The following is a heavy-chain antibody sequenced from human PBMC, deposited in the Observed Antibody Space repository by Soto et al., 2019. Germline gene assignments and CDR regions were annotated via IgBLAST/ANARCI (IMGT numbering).Heavy chain of an antibody. D-gene: IGHD4-17*01. CDR3: ARANDYGDYVSDY. CDR1: GFTFSSYA. Sequence: QVQLVESGGGVVQPGRSLRLSCAASGFTFSSYAMHWVRQAPGKGLEWVAVISYDGSNKYYADSVKGRFTISRDNSKNTLYLQMNSLRAEDTAVYYCARANDYGDYVSDYCGQGTLVTVSS. J-gene: IGHJ4*02. V-gene: IGHV3-30-3*01. CDR2: ISYDGSNK.